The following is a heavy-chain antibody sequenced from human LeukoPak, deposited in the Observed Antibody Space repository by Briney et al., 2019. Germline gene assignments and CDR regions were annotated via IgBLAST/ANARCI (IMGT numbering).Heavy chain of an antibody. CDR2: INHSGST. V-gene: IGHV4-34*01. CDR3: ATGALTSNYDILTGYYMDV. Sequence: PSETLSLTCAVYGGSFSGYYWSWIRQPPGKGVEWIGEINHSGSTNYNPSLKCRVTISLATSKTQFSLKLSSVTAADTAVYYCATGALTSNYDILTGYYMDVWGKGTTVTVSS. CDR1: GGSFSGYY. J-gene: IGHJ6*03. D-gene: IGHD3-9*01.